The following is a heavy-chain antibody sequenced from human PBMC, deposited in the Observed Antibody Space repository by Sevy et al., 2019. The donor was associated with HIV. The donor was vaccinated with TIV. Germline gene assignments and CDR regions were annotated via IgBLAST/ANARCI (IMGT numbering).Heavy chain of an antibody. V-gene: IGHV3-7*01. CDR1: GFTFSSYW. CDR2: MKQEGSEN. J-gene: IGHJ4*02. D-gene: IGHD5-18*01. CDR3: VREGLGGFSYSLDC. Sequence: GGSLRLSCAASGFTFSSYWMSWVRQAPGKGLEWVATMKQEGSENSYVDAVKGRFSISRENAKHSLYLQMKSLRAEDTAVYYCVREGLGGFSYSLDCWGQGTLVTVSS.